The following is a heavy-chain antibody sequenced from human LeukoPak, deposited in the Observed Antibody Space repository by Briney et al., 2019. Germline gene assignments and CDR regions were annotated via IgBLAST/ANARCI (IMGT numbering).Heavy chain of an antibody. Sequence: GGSLRLSCAASGFTFSSYGMNWVRQAPGKGLEWVSSISGNGGYACYADSVKGRFTISRDNSKNTLYLQMNSLRAEDTAVYYCAKARYSSGWDSFDYWGQGTLVTVSS. J-gene: IGHJ4*02. V-gene: IGHV3-23*01. CDR3: AKARYSSGWDSFDY. D-gene: IGHD6-19*01. CDR2: ISGNGGYA. CDR1: GFTFSSYG.